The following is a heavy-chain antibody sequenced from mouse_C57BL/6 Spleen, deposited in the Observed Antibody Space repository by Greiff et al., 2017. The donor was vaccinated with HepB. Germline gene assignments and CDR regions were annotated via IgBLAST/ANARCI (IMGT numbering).Heavy chain of an antibody. CDR2: ISDGGSYT. CDR1: GFTFSSYA. J-gene: IGHJ3*01. V-gene: IGHV5-4*03. CDR3: ARGGVYDYLFAY. Sequence: EVKLVESGGGLVKPGGSLKLSCAASGFTFSSYAMSWVRQTPEKRLEWVATISDGGSYTYYPDNVKGRFTISRDNAKNNLYLQMSHLKSEDTAVYYCARGGVYDYLFAYWGQGTLVTVSA. D-gene: IGHD2-4*01.